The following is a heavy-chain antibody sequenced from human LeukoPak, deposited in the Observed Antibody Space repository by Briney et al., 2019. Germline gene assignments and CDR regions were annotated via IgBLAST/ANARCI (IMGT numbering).Heavy chain of an antibody. CDR2: ISSSSSYI. CDR3: ARGRGHIVVGTSDY. CDR1: GFTFSSYS. Sequence: GGSLRLSCAASGFTFSSYSMSWVRQAPGKGLEWVSSISSSSSYIYYADSVKGRFTISRDNAKNSLYLQMNSLRAEDTAVYYCARGRGHIVVGTSDYWGQGNLVTVSS. D-gene: IGHD2-21*02. V-gene: IGHV3-21*01. J-gene: IGHJ4*02.